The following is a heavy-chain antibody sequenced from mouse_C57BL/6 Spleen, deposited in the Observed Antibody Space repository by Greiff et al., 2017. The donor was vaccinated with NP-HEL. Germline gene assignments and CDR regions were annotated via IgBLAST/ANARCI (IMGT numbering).Heavy chain of an antibody. CDR3: AREGADGYYAMDY. CDR1: GYTFTSYW. Sequence: QVQLQQPGAELVRPGTSVKLSCKASGYTFTSYWMHWVKQRPGQGLEWIGVIDPSDSYTNYNQKFKGKATLTVDTSSSTAYMQLSSLTSEDSAVYYCAREGADGYYAMDYWGQGTSVTVSS. J-gene: IGHJ4*01. D-gene: IGHD2-3*01. V-gene: IGHV1-59*01. CDR2: IDPSDSYT.